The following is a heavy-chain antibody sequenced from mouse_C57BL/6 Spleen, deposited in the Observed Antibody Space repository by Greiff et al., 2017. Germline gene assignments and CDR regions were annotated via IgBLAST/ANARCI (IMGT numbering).Heavy chain of an antibody. D-gene: IGHD1-1*01. CDR2: IDPSDSET. CDR3: ARWADYYGSSYTFDY. CDR1: GYTFTSYW. Sequence: VQLQQPGAELVRPGSSVKLSCKASGYTFTSYWMHWVKQRPIQGLEWIGKIDPSDSETHYNQKFKDKATLTVDKSSSTAYMQLSSLTSEDSAVYYCARWADYYGSSYTFDYWGQGTTLTVSS. V-gene: IGHV1-52*01. J-gene: IGHJ2*01.